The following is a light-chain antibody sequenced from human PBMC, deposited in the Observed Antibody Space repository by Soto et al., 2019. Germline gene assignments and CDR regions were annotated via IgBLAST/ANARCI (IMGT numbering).Light chain of an antibody. CDR3: SSYTSSSTDV. J-gene: IGLJ1*01. V-gene: IGLV2-14*01. CDR2: DVS. CDR1: SSDVGGYNY. Sequence: ALTQPASVSGSPGQSITISCTGTSSDVGGYNYVSWYQQHPGKAPKLMIYDVSNRPSGVSNRFSGSKSGNTASLTISGLQAEDEADYYCSSYTSSSTDVFGTGTKSPS.